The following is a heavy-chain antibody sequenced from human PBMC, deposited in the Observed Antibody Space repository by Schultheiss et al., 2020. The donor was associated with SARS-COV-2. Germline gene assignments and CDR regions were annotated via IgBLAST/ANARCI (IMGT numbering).Heavy chain of an antibody. Sequence: SQTLSLTCAISGDSISSNSAAWNWIRQSPSRGPEWLGRTYYRSKWYNGYAVSVKSRITINPDTSKDQFSLQLNSVTPEDTAVYYCARVAVGGNRAFDIWGQGAMVTVSS. D-gene: IGHD6-19*01. CDR1: GDSISSNSAA. CDR3: ARVAVGGNRAFDI. J-gene: IGHJ3*02. CDR2: TYYRSKWYN. V-gene: IGHV6-1*01.